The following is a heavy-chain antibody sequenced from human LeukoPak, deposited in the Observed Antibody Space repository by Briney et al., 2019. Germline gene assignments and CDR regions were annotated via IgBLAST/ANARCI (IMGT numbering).Heavy chain of an antibody. V-gene: IGHV3-64*01. J-gene: IGHJ4*02. CDR1: GFTFSSYA. D-gene: IGHD2/OR15-2a*01. Sequence: PGGSLRLSCAASGFTFSSYAMHWVRQAPGKGLEYVSAISSNGGSTYYANSMKGRFTISRDNSENTLYRQMGRLRAEDMAVYYCARDLNSSRWGRGTLVSVSS. CDR2: ISSNGGST. CDR3: ARDLNSSR.